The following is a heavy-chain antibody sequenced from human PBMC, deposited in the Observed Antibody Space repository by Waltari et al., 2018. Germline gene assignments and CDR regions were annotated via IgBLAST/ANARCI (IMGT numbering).Heavy chain of an antibody. Sequence: QVQLVESGGGVVPPGMSLRLSCAASGFPFSRYAMHWVRQAPGKGLEWVAVISDDGSNKYYADSGKCRFTISRDNSKNTLYLQMNRLRAEDTAVYYCARGKQLAVFDYWGQGTLVTVSS. CDR2: ISDDGSNK. CDR1: GFPFSRYA. V-gene: IGHV3-30-3*01. D-gene: IGHD6-6*01. CDR3: ARGKQLAVFDY. J-gene: IGHJ4*02.